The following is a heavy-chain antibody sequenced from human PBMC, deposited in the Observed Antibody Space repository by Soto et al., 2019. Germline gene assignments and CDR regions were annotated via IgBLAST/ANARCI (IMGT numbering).Heavy chain of an antibody. J-gene: IGHJ4*02. CDR3: AKCGSSRWYCRDFDY. CDR1: GFTFSSYA. D-gene: IGHD6-13*01. Sequence: ASLRLSCAASGFTFSSYAMSWVRQAPGKGLEWVSAISGSGGSTYYADSVKGRFTISRDNSKNTLYLQMNSLRAEDTAVYYCAKCGSSRWYCRDFDYWGQGSLVSVYS. V-gene: IGHV3-23*01. CDR2: ISGSGGST.